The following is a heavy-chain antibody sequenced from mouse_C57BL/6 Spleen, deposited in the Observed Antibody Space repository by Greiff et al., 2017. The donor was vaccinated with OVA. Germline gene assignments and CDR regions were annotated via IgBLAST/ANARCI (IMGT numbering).Heavy chain of an antibody. CDR3: TPTVEAPGYAMDY. CDR2: IDPENGDT. J-gene: IGHJ4*01. V-gene: IGHV14-4*01. CDR1: GFNIKDDY. D-gene: IGHD1-1*01. Sequence: EVQLQQSGAELVRPGASVKLSCTASGFNIKDDYMHWVKQRPEQGLEWIGWIDPENGDTEYASKFQGKATITADTSSNTAYLQLSSLTSEDTAVYYCTPTVEAPGYAMDYWGQGTSVTVSS.